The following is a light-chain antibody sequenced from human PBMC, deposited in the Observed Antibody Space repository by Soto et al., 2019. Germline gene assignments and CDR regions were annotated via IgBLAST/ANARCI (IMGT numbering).Light chain of an antibody. Sequence: DIQMTQSPSSLSASVGDRVTITCRASQSIGRFLNWYQQKPGKAPNVLINVASTLRSGVPSRFSGSGSGTDFNLTINSLQPEDFATYFCQQSFTTPLTFGGGTKVEIE. J-gene: IGKJ4*01. CDR1: QSIGRF. V-gene: IGKV1-39*01. CDR3: QQSFTTPLT. CDR2: VAS.